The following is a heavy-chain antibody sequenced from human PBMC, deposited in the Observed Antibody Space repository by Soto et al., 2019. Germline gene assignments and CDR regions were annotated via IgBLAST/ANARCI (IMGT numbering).Heavy chain of an antibody. J-gene: IGHJ4*02. D-gene: IGHD1-26*01. V-gene: IGHV3-30-3*01. CDR3: ARAYPQVGSNYCDN. CDR1: GFTFSSFA. CDR2: ISYDGTNK. Sequence: ESGGGVVQPGRSLRLSCAASGFTFSSFAIHWVLQAPGKGLEWVAVISYDGTNKYYADSVKGRFTISRDNSKNTVYLQMNSLRPEDTAVYYCARAYPQVGSNYCDNWGQGTLVTISS.